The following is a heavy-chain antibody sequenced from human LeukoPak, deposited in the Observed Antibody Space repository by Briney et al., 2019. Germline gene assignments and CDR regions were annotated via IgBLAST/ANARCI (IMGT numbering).Heavy chain of an antibody. J-gene: IGHJ6*03. CDR1: GYTFTGYY. CDR3: ARGDYGGNHYYYMDV. Sequence: GASVTVSCKASGYTFTGYYMHWVRQAPGQGLEWMGWINPNSGGTNYAQKFQGRVTMTRDTSISTAYMELSRLRSDDTAVYYCARGDYGGNHYYYMDVWGKGTTVTVSS. D-gene: IGHD4-23*01. CDR2: INPNSGGT. V-gene: IGHV1-2*02.